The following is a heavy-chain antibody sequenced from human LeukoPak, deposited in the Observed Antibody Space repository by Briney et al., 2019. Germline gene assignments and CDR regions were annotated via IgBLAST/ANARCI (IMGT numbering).Heavy chain of an antibody. CDR2: IYYSGST. CDR1: GGSISSYY. Sequence: SETLSLTCTVSGGSISSYYWSWIRQPPGKGLEWVGYIYYSGSTNYNPSLKSRVTISVDTSKNQFSLKLSSVTAADTAVYYCARGLDLNWFDPWGQGILVTVSS. J-gene: IGHJ5*02. D-gene: IGHD3-9*01. V-gene: IGHV4-59*01. CDR3: ARGLDLNWFDP.